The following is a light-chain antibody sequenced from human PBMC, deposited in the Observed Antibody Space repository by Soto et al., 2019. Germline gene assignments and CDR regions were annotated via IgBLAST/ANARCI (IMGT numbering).Light chain of an antibody. CDR2: GAS. Sequence: IVLTQSPGTLSLSPGERAALSCRASQSVSNNYLAWYQQKPGQAPRLLIYGASNRATGIPDRFSGRGSGTDFTLTISRLEPEDFAVYYCQQRQYWPPITFGQGTRLEI. CDR3: QQRQYWPPIT. J-gene: IGKJ5*01. CDR1: QSVSNNY. V-gene: IGKV3D-20*02.